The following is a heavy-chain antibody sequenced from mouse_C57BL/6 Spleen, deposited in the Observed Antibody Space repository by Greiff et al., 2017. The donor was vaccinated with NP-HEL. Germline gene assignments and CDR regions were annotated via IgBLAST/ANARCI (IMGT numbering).Heavy chain of an antibody. J-gene: IGHJ2*01. CDR3: ARKYYSNYFDY. D-gene: IGHD2-5*01. CDR1: GFTFSDYG. V-gene: IGHV5-17*01. CDR2: ISSGSSTI. Sequence: DVMLVESGGGLVKPGGSLKLSCAASGFTFSDYGMHWVRQAPEKGLEWVAYISSGSSTIYYADTVKGRFTISRDNAKNTLFLQMTSLRSEDTAMYYCARKYYSNYFDYWGQGTTLTVSS.